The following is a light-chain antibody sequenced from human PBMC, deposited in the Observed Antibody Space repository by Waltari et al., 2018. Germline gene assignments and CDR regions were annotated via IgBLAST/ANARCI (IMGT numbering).Light chain of an antibody. J-gene: IGLJ3*02. CDR1: SSNIGSNY. Sequence: QSVLTQPPSASGTPGQRVTISCSGSSSNIGSNYLYWYQQLPGAAPKLLIYRNNQRPSGGPDRFCGSKSGTSASLSISGLRSEDEADYYCAAWDDSLSGRVFGGGTKLTVL. V-gene: IGLV1-47*01. CDR2: RNN. CDR3: AAWDDSLSGRV.